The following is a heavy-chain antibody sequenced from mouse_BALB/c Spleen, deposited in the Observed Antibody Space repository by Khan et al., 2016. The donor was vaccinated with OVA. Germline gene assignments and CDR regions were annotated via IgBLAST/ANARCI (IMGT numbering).Heavy chain of an antibody. J-gene: IGHJ2*01. CDR3: ARLDEI. Sequence: QMQLKESGPGLVAPSQSLSITCTVSGFSLTSYGVHWVRQTPGKGLEWLGVIWTGVSTTYNSALMSRLSISTDNSKRQAFLKMHSLQTDDTAMDDFARLDEIWGQGTTLTVSS. CDR1: GFSLTSYG. CDR2: IWTGVST. V-gene: IGHV2-9*02.